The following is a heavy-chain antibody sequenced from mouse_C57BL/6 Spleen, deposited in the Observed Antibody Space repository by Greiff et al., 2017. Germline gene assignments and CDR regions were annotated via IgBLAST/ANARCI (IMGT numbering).Heavy chain of an antibody. Sequence: QVQLQQPGAELVMPGASVKLSCKASGYTFTSYWMHWVKQRPGQGLEWIGEIDPSDSYTNYNQKFKGKSTLTVDKSSSTAYMQLSSLTSEDSAVYYCARRGNYVHYYAMDYWGQGTSVTVSS. CDR2: IDPSDSYT. CDR1: GYTFTSYW. CDR3: ARRGNYVHYYAMDY. J-gene: IGHJ4*01. D-gene: IGHD5-5*01. V-gene: IGHV1-69*01.